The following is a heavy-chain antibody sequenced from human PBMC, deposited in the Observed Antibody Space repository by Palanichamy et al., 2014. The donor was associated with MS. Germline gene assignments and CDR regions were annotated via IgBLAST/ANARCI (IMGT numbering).Heavy chain of an antibody. D-gene: IGHD3-3*01. J-gene: IGHJ6*03. CDR3: ARELRFLEWLSPRDYYYYMDV. Sequence: QVQLVQSGSELKKPGASVKVSCKASGYTFTSYAMNWVRQAPGQGLEWMGWINTNTGNPTYAQGFTGRFVFSLDTSVSTAYLQTSSLKAEDTAVYYCARELRFLEWLSPRDYYYYMDVWGKGTTVTVSS. CDR1: GYTFTSYA. V-gene: IGHV7-4-1*02. CDR2: INTNTGNP.